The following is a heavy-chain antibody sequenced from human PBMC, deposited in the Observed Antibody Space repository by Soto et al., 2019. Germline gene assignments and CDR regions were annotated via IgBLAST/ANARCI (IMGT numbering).Heavy chain of an antibody. CDR1: GFTFSGSA. J-gene: IGHJ4*02. Sequence: GGSLRLSCAASGFTFSGSAMHWVRQASGKGLEWVGRIRSKANSYATAYAASVKGRFTISRDDSKNTAYLQMNSLKTEDTAVYYCTPVLLWFRELYRYWGQGTLVTVSS. CDR2: IRSKANSYAT. CDR3: TPVLLWFRELYRY. V-gene: IGHV3-73*01. D-gene: IGHD3-10*01.